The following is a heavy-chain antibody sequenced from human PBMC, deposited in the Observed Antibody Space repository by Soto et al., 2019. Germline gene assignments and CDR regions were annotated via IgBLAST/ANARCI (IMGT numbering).Heavy chain of an antibody. Sequence: PGGSLRLSCAASGFIFSDYAMTWVRQAPGKGLEWVSTISGTRGRQRNTFYTASVKGRFTVTRDNSKNTLFLQMNSLRVEDTAVYYCAKTMSRLGGYDMHRLDPWGQGTLVTVSS. J-gene: IGHJ5*02. D-gene: IGHD5-12*01. V-gene: IGHV3-23*01. CDR1: GFIFSDYA. CDR2: ISGTRGRQRNT. CDR3: AKTMSRLGGYDMHRLDP.